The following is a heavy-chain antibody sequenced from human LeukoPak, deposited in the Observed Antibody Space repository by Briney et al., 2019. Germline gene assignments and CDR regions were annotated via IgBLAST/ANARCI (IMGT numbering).Heavy chain of an antibody. V-gene: IGHV3-23*01. J-gene: IGHJ4*02. CDR3: AARPTSAAVAPSDY. Sequence: GVSLRLSCAASGFTSDCCAMSWVRQAPGKGLEWVSGISGSGGSPYYADPVKGRFTISRDHSKHTLYSQMNSLRAEDTATYYCAARPTSAAVAPSDYWGQGTLVTVSS. D-gene: IGHD6-19*01. CDR1: GFTSDCCA. CDR2: ISGSGGSP.